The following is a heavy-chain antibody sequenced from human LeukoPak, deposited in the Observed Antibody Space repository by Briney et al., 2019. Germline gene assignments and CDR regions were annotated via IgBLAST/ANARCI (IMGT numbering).Heavy chain of an antibody. D-gene: IGHD3-3*01. CDR2: IRYDGTIK. CDR1: GFTFCCYG. V-gene: IGHV3-30*02. CDR3: AKVSPINPSGYLDY. Sequence: GGSLRLSCAASGFTFCCYGMHWVRQAPGKGRDGGAFIRYDGTIKDYADSVKGRFTISRDNSKNTLYLQMNSLRAEDTAVYYCAKVSPINPSGYLDYWGQGTLVTVSS. J-gene: IGHJ4*02.